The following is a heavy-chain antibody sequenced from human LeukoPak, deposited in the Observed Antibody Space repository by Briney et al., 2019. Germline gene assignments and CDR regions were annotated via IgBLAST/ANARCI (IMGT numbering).Heavy chain of an antibody. J-gene: IGHJ5*02. CDR1: GYTFTSYA. CDR3: ANRYSSSFFDP. D-gene: IGHD6-13*01. V-gene: IGHV1-3*02. CDR2: SNAGNGNT. Sequence: ASVKVSCKASGYTFTSYAMHWVRQAPGQRLEWMGWSNAGNGNTKYSQEFQGRVTITTDESTSTAYMELSSLRSEDTAVYYCANRYSSSFFDPWGQGTLVTVSS.